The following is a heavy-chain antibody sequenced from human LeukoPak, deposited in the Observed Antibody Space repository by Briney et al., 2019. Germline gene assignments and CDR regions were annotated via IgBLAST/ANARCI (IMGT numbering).Heavy chain of an antibody. D-gene: IGHD6-6*01. CDR3: ARSAVRNYYFDY. CDR1: GYSISSGYY. V-gene: IGHV4-38-2*01. Sequence: SETLSLTCAVSGYSISSGYYWGWIRQPPGKGLEWIGSIYHSGSTYYNLSLKSRVTISVDTSKNQFSLKLSSVTAADTAVYYCARSAVRNYYFDYWGQGTLVTVSS. J-gene: IGHJ4*02. CDR2: IYHSGST.